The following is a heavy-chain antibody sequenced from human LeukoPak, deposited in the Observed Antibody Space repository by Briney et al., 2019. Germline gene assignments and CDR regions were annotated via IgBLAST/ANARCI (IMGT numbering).Heavy chain of an antibody. Sequence: GGSLRLSCAASGFTFSSYGMHWVRQAPGKGLEWVAVIWYDGSNKYYADSVKGRFTISRDNSKNTLYLQMNSLRAEDTAVYYCARDRQVYDFWSGYYTDNWFDPWGQGTLVTVSS. CDR2: IWYDGSNK. J-gene: IGHJ5*02. CDR1: GFTFSSYG. V-gene: IGHV3-33*01. CDR3: ARDRQVYDFWSGYYTDNWFDP. D-gene: IGHD3-3*01.